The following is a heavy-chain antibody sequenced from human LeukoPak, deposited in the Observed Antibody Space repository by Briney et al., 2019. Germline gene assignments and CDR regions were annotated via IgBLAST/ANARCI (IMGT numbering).Heavy chain of an antibody. CDR2: INRNRGST. Sequence: GGSLRLSREASGFTFDDYGMSWVRQPPGKGLEWVSGINRNRGSTDYADSVKGRFTISRDNAKNSHFLQMNSLRVEDTALYYCARGFRNGPFDCWGQGTLVTVSS. D-gene: IGHD2-8*01. CDR3: ARGFRNGPFDC. V-gene: IGHV3-20*04. J-gene: IGHJ4*02. CDR1: GFTFDDYG.